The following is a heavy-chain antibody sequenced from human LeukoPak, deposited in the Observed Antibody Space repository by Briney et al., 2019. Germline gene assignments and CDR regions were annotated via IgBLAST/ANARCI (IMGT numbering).Heavy chain of an antibody. CDR3: ASGRDGYNWNDY. CDR1: GGSFSGYY. V-gene: IGHV4-34*01. J-gene: IGHJ4*02. CDR2: INHSGST. D-gene: IGHD5-24*01. Sequence: PSETLSLTCAVYGGSFSGYYWSWIRQPPGKGLEWIGEINHSGSTNYNPSLKSRVTISVDTSKNQFSLKLSSVTAADTAVYYCASGRDGYNWNDYWGQGTLVTVSS.